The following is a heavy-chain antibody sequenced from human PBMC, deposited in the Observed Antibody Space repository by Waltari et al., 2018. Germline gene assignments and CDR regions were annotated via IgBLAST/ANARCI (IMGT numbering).Heavy chain of an antibody. J-gene: IGHJ5*02. D-gene: IGHD3-16*01. Sequence: QLQLQESGPGLVKPSETLSLTCTVSGGSIRSSSYYWGWIRQPPGKGLEWIGSIYYSGSTYYNPSLKSRVTISVDTSKNQFSLKLSSVTAADTAVYYCARGRRSNWFDPWGQGTLVTVSS. CDR3: ARGRRSNWFDP. CDR2: IYYSGST. CDR1: GGSIRSSSYY. V-gene: IGHV4-39*07.